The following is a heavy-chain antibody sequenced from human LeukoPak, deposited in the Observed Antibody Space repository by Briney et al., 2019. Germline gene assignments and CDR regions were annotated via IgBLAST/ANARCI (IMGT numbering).Heavy chain of an antibody. J-gene: IGHJ4*02. D-gene: IGHD6-13*01. CDR2: ISNTGSTI. CDR1: GFTFSSYG. V-gene: IGHV3-48*01. CDR3: VRGAYSSSWLNFDY. Sequence: GGTLRLSCAASGFTFSSYGMSWVRQAPGKGLEWVSYISNTGSTIYYADSVKGRFTISRDNAKNSLYLQMNSLRAEDTAVYYCVRGAYSSSWLNFDYWGQGTLVTVSS.